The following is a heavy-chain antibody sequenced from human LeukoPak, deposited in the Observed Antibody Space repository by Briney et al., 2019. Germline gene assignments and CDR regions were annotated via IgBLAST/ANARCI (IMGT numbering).Heavy chain of an antibody. D-gene: IGHD3-3*01. CDR1: GGSISSSNW. CDR2: IYYSGST. J-gene: IGHJ5*02. CDR3: ARADFFVSPAPNWFDP. V-gene: IGHV4-4*02. Sequence: SETLSLTCAVSGGSISSSNWWSWVRQPPGKGLEWIGSIYYSGSTYYNPSLKSRVTISVDTSKNQFSLKLSSVTAADTAVYYCARADFFVSPAPNWFDPWGQGTLVTVSS.